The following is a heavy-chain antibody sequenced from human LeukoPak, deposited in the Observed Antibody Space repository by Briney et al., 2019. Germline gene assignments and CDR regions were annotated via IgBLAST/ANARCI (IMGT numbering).Heavy chain of an antibody. CDR2: IIPIFGTA. D-gene: IGHD6-6*01. Sequence: ASVKVSCKASGGTFSSYAISWVRQAPGQGLEWMGGIIPIFGTANYAQKFQGRVTITTDESMSTAYMELSSLRSEDTAVYYCATLIQSSSSNYYYYYMDVWGKGTTVTVSS. J-gene: IGHJ6*03. CDR1: GGTFSSYA. CDR3: ATLIQSSSSNYYYYYMDV. V-gene: IGHV1-69*05.